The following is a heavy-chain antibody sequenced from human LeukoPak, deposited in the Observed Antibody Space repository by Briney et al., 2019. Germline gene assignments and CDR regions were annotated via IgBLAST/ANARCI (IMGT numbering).Heavy chain of an antibody. CDR1: GGSISNYY. V-gene: IGHV4-59*01. J-gene: IGHJ4*02. Sequence: SETLSLTCTVSGGSISNYYWSWIRQPPGKGLEWIGYIYYSGSTNYNPSLKSRVTISGDTSKNQFPLKLSSVTAADTAVYYCAREKSPDYCSGASCYFDYWGQGILVTVSS. CDR2: IYYSGST. D-gene: IGHD2-15*01. CDR3: AREKSPDYCSGASCYFDY.